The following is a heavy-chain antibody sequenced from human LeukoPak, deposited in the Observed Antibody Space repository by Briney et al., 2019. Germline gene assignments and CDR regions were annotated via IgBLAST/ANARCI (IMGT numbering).Heavy chain of an antibody. CDR2: ISSSSSYI. CDR1: GFTLSSYG. CDR3: ARDLGSGWYFGVTASGIDY. V-gene: IGHV3-21*01. D-gene: IGHD6-19*01. J-gene: IGHJ4*02. Sequence: PGGSLRLSCAASGFTLSSYGMSWVRQAPGKGLEWVSSISSSSSYIYYADSVKGRFTISRDNAKNSLYLQMNSLRAEDTAVYYCARDLGSGWYFGVTASGIDYWGQGTLVTVSS.